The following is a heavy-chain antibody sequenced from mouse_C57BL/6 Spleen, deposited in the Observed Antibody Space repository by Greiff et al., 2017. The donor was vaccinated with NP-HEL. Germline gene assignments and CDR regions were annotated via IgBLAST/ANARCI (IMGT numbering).Heavy chain of an antibody. V-gene: IGHV1-4*01. CDR2: LNPSSGYT. CDR1: GYTFTSYT. CDR3: ARSDYSNYGGYYFDY. Sequence: VQLQESGAELARPGASVKMSCKASGYTFTSYTMHWVKQRPGQGLEWIGYLNPSSGYTKYNQKFKDKATLTADKSSSTAYMQLSSLTSEDSAVYYCARSDYSNYGGYYFDYWGQGTTLTVSS. J-gene: IGHJ2*01. D-gene: IGHD2-5*01.